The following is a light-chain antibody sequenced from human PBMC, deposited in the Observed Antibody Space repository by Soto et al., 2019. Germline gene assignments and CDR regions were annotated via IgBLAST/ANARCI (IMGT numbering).Light chain of an antibody. CDR3: QQYNNWPLT. CDR1: QTVRSY. Sequence: EIGMTQSPATLSVSPGERATLSCRASQTVRSYLAWFQQKPGQAPSLLIYGASTRATGIPARFSGSGSGTELPLTISRLQSEDFALYYCQQYNNWPLTFGGGTKVEI. CDR2: GAS. J-gene: IGKJ4*02. V-gene: IGKV3-15*01.